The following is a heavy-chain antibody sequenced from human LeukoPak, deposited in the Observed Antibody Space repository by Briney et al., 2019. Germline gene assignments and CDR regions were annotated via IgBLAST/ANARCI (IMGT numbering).Heavy chain of an antibody. V-gene: IGHV3-74*03. CDR2: MNSDGTST. CDR3: TSDSSGYFDF. D-gene: IGHD3-22*01. Sequence: PGGSLRLSCAASGFTFSSYWMHWVRQAPGKGLVWVSRMNSDGTSTTYADSVKGRFTISRDNAKKTLYLQMNSLRAEDTAVYYCTSDSSGYFDFWGQGTLVTVSS. J-gene: IGHJ5*01. CDR1: GFTFSSYW.